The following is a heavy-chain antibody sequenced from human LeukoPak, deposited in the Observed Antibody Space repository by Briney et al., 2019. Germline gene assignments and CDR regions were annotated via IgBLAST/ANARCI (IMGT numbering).Heavy chain of an antibody. D-gene: IGHD5-18*01. J-gene: IGHJ4*02. Sequence: GGSLRLSCAASGITFSSYAMHWVRQAPGKGLEWVAVISYDGSNKYYADSVKGRFTISRDNSRNTLYLQMGSLRAEDMAVYYCARDAGYVRFDFWGQGTLATVSS. CDR2: ISYDGSNK. CDR3: ARDAGYVRFDF. V-gene: IGHV3-30*14. CDR1: GITFSSYA.